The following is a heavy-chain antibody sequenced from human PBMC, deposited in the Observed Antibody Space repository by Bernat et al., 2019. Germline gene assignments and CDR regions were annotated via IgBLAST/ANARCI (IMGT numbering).Heavy chain of an antibody. J-gene: IGHJ6*02. CDR1: GGSISSYY. D-gene: IGHD2-15*01. Sequence: QVQLQESGPGLVKPSETLSLTCTVSGGSISSYYWSWIRQPPGKGLEWIGYIYYSGSTNYNPSLKSRVTISVDTSKNQFSLKLSSVTAADTAVYYCARVTKDCSGGSCQKYYYYYYGMDVWGQGTTVTVSS. V-gene: IGHV4-59*01. CDR2: IYYSGST. CDR3: ARVTKDCSGGSCQKYYYYYYGMDV.